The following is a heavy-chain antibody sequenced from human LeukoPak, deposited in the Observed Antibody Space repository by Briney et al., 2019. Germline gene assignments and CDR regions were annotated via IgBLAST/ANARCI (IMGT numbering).Heavy chain of an antibody. J-gene: IGHJ4*02. D-gene: IGHD1-26*01. V-gene: IGHV3-21*04. CDR1: GFPFSGYS. CDR3: ARESGGIRAFPRPFDY. CDR2: ISSSSSYI. Sequence: GGSLRLSCTASGFPFSGYSMNWVRQAPGKGLEWVSSISSSSSYIYYADSVKGRFTISRDNAKNSLYLQMNSLRAEDTAVYYCARESGGIRAFPRPFDYWGQGTLVTVSS.